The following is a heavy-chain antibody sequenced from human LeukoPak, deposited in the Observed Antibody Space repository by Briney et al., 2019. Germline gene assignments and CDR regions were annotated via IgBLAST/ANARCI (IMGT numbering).Heavy chain of an antibody. CDR2: MYLSGTT. V-gene: IGHV4-4*02. Sequence: PSGTLSLTCTVSGDSINSLDLWSWVRQPPGKGLEWIGEMYLSGTTHSNPSVKSRVTISIDKSKNQFFLNLSSVTAADTAVYYCARGGYSSSWFTHKRGFDPWGQGTLVTVSS. CDR3: ARGGYSSSWFTHKRGFDP. CDR1: GDSINSLDL. D-gene: IGHD6-13*01. J-gene: IGHJ5*02.